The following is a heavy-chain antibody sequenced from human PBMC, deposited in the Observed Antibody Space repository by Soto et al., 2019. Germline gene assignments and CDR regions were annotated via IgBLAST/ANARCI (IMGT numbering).Heavy chain of an antibody. CDR2: IYHSGST. Sequence: QLQLQESGSGLVKPSQTLSLTCAVSGGSISSGGYSWSWIRQPPGKGLEWIGYIYHSGSTYYNPYLKSRVARSVDRSKNQFSLKLSSVTAADTAVYYCARASCGGDCYDFDYWGQGTLVTVSS. CDR3: ARASCGGDCYDFDY. V-gene: IGHV4-30-2*01. J-gene: IGHJ4*02. CDR1: GGSISSGGYS. D-gene: IGHD2-21*02.